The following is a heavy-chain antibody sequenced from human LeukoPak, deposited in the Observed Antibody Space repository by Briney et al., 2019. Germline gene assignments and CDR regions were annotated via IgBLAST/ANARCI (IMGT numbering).Heavy chain of an antibody. D-gene: IGHD6-13*01. CDR3: AVRGWATPGIAAAGTLDY. J-gene: IGHJ4*02. Sequence: ASVKVSCKASGYTFTSYAMNWVRQAPGQGLEWMGWINTNTGNPTYGQGFTGRFVFSLDTSVSTAYLQISSLKAEDTAVYYCAVRGWATPGIAAAGTLDYWGQGTLVTVSS. V-gene: IGHV7-4-1*02. CDR2: INTNTGNP. CDR1: GYTFTSYA.